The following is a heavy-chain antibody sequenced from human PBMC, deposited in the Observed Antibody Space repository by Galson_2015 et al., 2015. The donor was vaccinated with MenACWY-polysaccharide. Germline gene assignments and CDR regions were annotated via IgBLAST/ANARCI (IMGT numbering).Heavy chain of an antibody. CDR3: AKDLPLRGLSVFYYGMDF. J-gene: IGHJ6*02. V-gene: IGHV3-30*18. D-gene: IGHD3-10*01. Sequence: SLRLSCAVSGFIFSDYAIHWVRQAPGKGLEWLAVISYDGSNKYYLESVKGRFTISRDNSKDMVYLHMNSLRGEDTAVYFCAKDLPLRGLSVFYYGMDFWGRGTTVIVS. CDR1: GFIFSDYA. CDR2: ISYDGSNK.